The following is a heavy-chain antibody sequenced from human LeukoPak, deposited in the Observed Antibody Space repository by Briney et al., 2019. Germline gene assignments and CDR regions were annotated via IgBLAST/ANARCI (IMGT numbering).Heavy chain of an antibody. V-gene: IGHV1-18*01. D-gene: IGHD3-22*01. Sequence: ASVKVSCKASGYTFTSYGISWVRQAPGQGLEWIGWISAYNGNTNYAQKLQGRVTMTTDTSTSTAYMELRSLRSDDTAVYYCARDSYYDSSGYAHYYYGMDVWGQGTTVTVSS. CDR2: ISAYNGNT. CDR3: ARDSYYDSSGYAHYYYGMDV. J-gene: IGHJ6*02. CDR1: GYTFTSYG.